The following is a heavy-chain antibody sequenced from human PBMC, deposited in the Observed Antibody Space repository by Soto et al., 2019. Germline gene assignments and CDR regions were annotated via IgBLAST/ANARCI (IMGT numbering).Heavy chain of an antibody. V-gene: IGHV5-51*01. D-gene: IGHD6-19*01. CDR2: IYPGDSDT. Sequence: PGELLKIFCKGSGYSFTSYWIGWVRQMPGKGLEWMGIIYPGDSDTRYSPSFQGQVTISADKSISTAYLQWSSLKASDTAMYYCARLQGIAVAGTPFGAFDIWGQGTMVTVSS. CDR1: GYSFTSYW. CDR3: ARLQGIAVAGTPFGAFDI. J-gene: IGHJ3*02.